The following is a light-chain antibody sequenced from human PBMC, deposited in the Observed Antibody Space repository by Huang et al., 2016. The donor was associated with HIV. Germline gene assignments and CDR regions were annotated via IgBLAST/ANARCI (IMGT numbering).Light chain of an antibody. V-gene: IGKV1-NL1*01. CDR2: GAP. Sequence: DIQMTQSPPSLSASVGDRVTMSCRASQDIRNSLAWYQQKPGKAPKVLLHGAPRLQSGVPSRFSGSGSGTDYSLTINGLQAEDTATYYCHQYYSSLPLTFGGGTKVEIK. CDR3: HQYYSSLPLT. CDR1: QDIRNS. J-gene: IGKJ4*01.